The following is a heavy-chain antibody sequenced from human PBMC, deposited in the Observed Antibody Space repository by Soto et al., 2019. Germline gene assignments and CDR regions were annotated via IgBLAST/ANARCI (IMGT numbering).Heavy chain of an antibody. CDR2: ISGSGGST. V-gene: IGHV3-23*01. J-gene: IGHJ3*02. CDR3: AKDHWRPIVVVPAAIAPDAFDI. Sequence: GGAVKLSSAAFGFTFISYAMSWVRQAPGKGLEWVSAISGSGGSTYYADSVKGRFTISRDNHKNTQYLQMNSLRAEETAVYYCAKDHWRPIVVVPAAIAPDAFDIWGQGTMVTGSS. D-gene: IGHD2-2*01. CDR1: GFTFISYA.